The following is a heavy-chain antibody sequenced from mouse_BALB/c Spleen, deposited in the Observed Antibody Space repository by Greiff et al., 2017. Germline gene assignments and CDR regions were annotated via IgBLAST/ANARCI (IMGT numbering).Heavy chain of an antibody. V-gene: IGHV1-15*01. D-gene: IGHD4-1*01. CDR3: TRERNWEDFDY. Sequence: VQVVESGAELVRPGASVTLSCKASGYTFTDYEMHWVKQTPVHGLEWIGAIDPETGGTAYNQKFKGKATLTADKSSSTAYMELRSLTSEDSAVYYCTRERNWEDFDYWGQGTTLTVSS. CDR2: IDPETGGT. CDR1: GYTFTDYE. J-gene: IGHJ2*01.